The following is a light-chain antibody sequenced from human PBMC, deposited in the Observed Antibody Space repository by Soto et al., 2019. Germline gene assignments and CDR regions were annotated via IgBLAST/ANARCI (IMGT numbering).Light chain of an antibody. CDR3: AAWDDSLNGHVV. CDR1: SSNIGSNT. CDR2: SNN. J-gene: IGLJ2*01. Sequence: QAVVTQPPSASGTPGQRVTISCPGSSSNIGSNTVNWYQQLPGTAPKLLIYSNNQRPSGVPDRFSGSKSGTSASLAISGLQSEDEADYYCAAWDDSLNGHVVFGGGTKLTVL. V-gene: IGLV1-44*01.